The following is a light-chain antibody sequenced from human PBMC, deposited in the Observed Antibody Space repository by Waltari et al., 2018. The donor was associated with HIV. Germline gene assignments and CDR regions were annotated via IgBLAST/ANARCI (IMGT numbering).Light chain of an antibody. CDR3: QQYHTLPLT. J-gene: IGKJ4*01. V-gene: IGKV1-33*01. Sequence: DIQMTQSPPSLPASIGDRVPITCQASQDIGNYLSWYQQKPGKAPTLLIFHASNLEAGVPSRFSGGGSGTLFTFTIASLQAEDIASYFCQQYHTLPLTFGGGSRVQIK. CDR2: HAS. CDR1: QDIGNY.